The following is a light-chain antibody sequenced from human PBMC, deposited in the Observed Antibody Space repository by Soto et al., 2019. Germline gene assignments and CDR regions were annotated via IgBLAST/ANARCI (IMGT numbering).Light chain of an antibody. CDR1: YSNIGSNT. V-gene: IGLV1-44*01. CDR3: ASWDDSLNGVV. J-gene: IGLJ2*01. Sequence: QSVLTQPPSASGTPGQRVTISCSGSYSNIGSNTVNWYQQLPGTAPKVLMYSNNQRSSGVPDRFSGSNSGTSASLAISGLQSEDEADYYCASWDDSLNGVVFGGGTKLTVL. CDR2: SNN.